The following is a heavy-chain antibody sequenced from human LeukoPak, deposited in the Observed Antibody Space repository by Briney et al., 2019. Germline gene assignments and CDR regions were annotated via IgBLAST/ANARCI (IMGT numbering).Heavy chain of an antibody. D-gene: IGHD1-1*01. CDR2: IYYSGST. Sequence: SETLSLTCTVSGGSISSYYWSWIRQPPGKGLEWIGYIYYSGSTNYNPSLKSRVTISVDTSKNQFSLKLSSVTAADTAVYYCARGTGTPWFDYWGQGTLVTVSS. J-gene: IGHJ4*02. CDR3: ARGTGTPWFDY. CDR1: GGSISSYY. V-gene: IGHV4-59*08.